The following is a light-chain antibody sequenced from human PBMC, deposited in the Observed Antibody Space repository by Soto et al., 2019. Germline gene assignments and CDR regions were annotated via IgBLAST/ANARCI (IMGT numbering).Light chain of an antibody. V-gene: IGKV1-13*02. CDR1: QGIGTA. CDR3: QQFNTKPLT. Sequence: IQLTQSPSTLSASVGDRVIITCRASQGIGTALAWYHQRPGNSPDLLVYDASTLQSGVPSRFSGSGSETDFSLTISGLQPEDFGHYYCQQFNTKPLTFGGGTRVEIK. CDR2: DAS. J-gene: IGKJ4*01.